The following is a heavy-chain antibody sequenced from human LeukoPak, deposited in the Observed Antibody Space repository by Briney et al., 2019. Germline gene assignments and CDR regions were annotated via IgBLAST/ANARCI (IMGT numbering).Heavy chain of an antibody. Sequence: ASVKVSCKASGYTFTGYYMHWVRQAPGQGLEWMGWINPNSGGTNYAQKFQGRVTMTRDTSISTAYMELSRLRSDDTAVYYCARASITMRARPHTSAVDYWGQGTLATVSS. V-gene: IGHV1-2*02. D-gene: IGHD3-22*01. J-gene: IGHJ4*02. CDR2: INPNSGGT. CDR1: GYTFTGYY. CDR3: ARASITMRARPHTSAVDY.